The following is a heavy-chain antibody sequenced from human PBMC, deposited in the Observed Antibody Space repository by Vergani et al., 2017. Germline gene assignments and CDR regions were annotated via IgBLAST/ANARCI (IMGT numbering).Heavy chain of an antibody. Sequence: QVQLQESGPGLVKPSQTLSLTCTVSGGSISSGGYYWSWLRQHPGKGLEWIGYIYYSGGTYYNPSLKSRVTITVDTSKNQFSLKLSSVTAADTAVYYCARFCYDILTGDRYFDYWGQGTLVTVSS. D-gene: IGHD3-9*01. J-gene: IGHJ4*02. V-gene: IGHV4-31*03. CDR2: IYYSGGT. CDR1: GGSISSGGYY. CDR3: ARFCYDILTGDRYFDY.